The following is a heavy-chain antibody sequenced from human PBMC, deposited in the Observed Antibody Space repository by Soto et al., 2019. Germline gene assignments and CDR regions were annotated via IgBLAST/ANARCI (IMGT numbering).Heavy chain of an antibody. J-gene: IGHJ4*01. V-gene: IGHV4-4*02. Sequence: SETLPLTCAVSGETIRSSHWWGWVRQPPGKGLEWIGQISHSGSTNYNPSLTSRVTISVDKSKNHFSLKLTSVTAADTAVYYCADRHFWSGPWTHRCTVYWCHGILVTV. CDR1: GETIRSSHW. D-gene: IGHD3-3*02. CDR3: ADRHFWSGPWTHRCTVY. CDR2: ISHSGST.